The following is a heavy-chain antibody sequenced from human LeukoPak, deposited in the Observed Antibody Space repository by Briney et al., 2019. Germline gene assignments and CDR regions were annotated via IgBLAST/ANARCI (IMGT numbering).Heavy chain of an antibody. CDR2: ISSNGGST. Sequence: GGSLRLSCAASGFTFSSYAMHWVRQAPGKGLEYVSAISSNGGSTYYADSVKGRFTISRDNSKNTLYLQMGSLRAEDMAVYYCARERQPPTRGMDVWGQGTTVTVSS. J-gene: IGHJ6*02. CDR1: GFTFSSYA. V-gene: IGHV3-64*02. CDR3: ARERQPPTRGMDV.